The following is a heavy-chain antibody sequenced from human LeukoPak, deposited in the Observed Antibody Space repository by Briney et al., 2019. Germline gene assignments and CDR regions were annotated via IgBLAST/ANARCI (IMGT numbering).Heavy chain of an antibody. CDR2: LKQDGSDN. D-gene: IGHD1-26*01. V-gene: IGHV3-7*05. J-gene: IGHJ4*02. Sequence: PGVSLRLSCAASGFTFRDYWMNWVHQAPGKGLEWVASLKQDGSDNYYVDSVKGRFTISRDNAKNSLELQRNSLRAEDTAVYYCARDGTSIVGSLDYWGQGTLVTVSS. CDR3: ARDGTSIVGSLDY. CDR1: GFTFRDYW.